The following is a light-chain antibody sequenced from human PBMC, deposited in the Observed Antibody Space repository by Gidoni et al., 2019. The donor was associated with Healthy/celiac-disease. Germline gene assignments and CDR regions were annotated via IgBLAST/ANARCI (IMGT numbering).Light chain of an antibody. J-gene: IGKJ1*01. CDR3: QQYTSYWT. CDR2: KAS. Sequence: DIQMTQSPSTLSASVGDRVTITCRASQSISSWLAWYQQKPGKAPKLLSYKASSLESGVPSRFSGRGSGTEFTLTISSLQPDDFATYYCQQYTSYWTFGQGTKVEIK. V-gene: IGKV1-5*03. CDR1: QSISSW.